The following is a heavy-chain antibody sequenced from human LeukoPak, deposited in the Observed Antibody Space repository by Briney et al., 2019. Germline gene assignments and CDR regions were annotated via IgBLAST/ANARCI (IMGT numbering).Heavy chain of an antibody. Sequence: PGESLKISCKGSGYSFTSYWIGWVRQMPGKGLEWMGIIYPGDSDTRYSPSFQGQVTISADKSISTAYLQWSSLKASDTAMYYCARLGTSTWHNWNDAFEIWGQGTMVTVSS. D-gene: IGHD1-1*01. CDR3: ARLGTSTWHNWNDAFEI. J-gene: IGHJ3*02. CDR2: IYPGDSDT. V-gene: IGHV5-51*03. CDR1: GYSFTSYW.